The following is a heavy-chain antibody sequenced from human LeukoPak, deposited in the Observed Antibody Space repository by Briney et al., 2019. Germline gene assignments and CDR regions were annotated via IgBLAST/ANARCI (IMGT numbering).Heavy chain of an antibody. CDR3: AGEDYFDSSGYASWRFDI. D-gene: IGHD3-22*01. CDR1: GGSISDYY. CDR2: IYYSGNT. V-gene: IGHV4-59*01. J-gene: IGHJ3*02. Sequence: SETLSLTCTVSGGSISDYYWTWIRQPAGKGLKWIGHIYYSGNTIYNPSLKSRVTISVDTSKNQFSLKLTSVTTADTAVYYCAGEDYFDSSGYASWRFDIWGQGTMVTVSS.